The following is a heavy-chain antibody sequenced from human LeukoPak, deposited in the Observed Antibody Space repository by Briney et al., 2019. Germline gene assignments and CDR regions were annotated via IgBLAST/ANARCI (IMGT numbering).Heavy chain of an antibody. V-gene: IGHV1-69*05. CDR1: GGTFSSYA. Sequence: ASVKVSCKASGGTFSSYAISWVRQAPGQGLEWMGGIIPIFGTANYAQKFQGRVTITTDESTSTAYMELSSLRSEDTAVYYCARAPLRNPDDFWSGYPDYYYYYMDVWGKGTTVTVSS. CDR3: ARAPLRNPDDFWSGYPDYYYYYMDV. J-gene: IGHJ6*03. D-gene: IGHD3-3*01. CDR2: IIPIFGTA.